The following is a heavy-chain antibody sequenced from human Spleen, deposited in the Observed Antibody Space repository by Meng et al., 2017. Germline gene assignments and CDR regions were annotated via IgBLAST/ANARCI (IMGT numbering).Heavy chain of an antibody. CDR2: INHTGRT. CDR3: ARVSGYSVRIYLDY. J-gene: IGHJ4*02. CDR1: GGFFSDDY. Sequence: QGRLQQWGPGLLKPSETLSLTCAVSGGFFSDDYWSWVRQPPGKGLEWIGEINHTGRTNYNPSLKSRVAISIDTSNNQFSLNLSSVTAADTAVYYCARVSGYSVRIYLDYWGQGTLVTVSS. D-gene: IGHD5/OR15-5a*01. V-gene: IGHV4-34*01.